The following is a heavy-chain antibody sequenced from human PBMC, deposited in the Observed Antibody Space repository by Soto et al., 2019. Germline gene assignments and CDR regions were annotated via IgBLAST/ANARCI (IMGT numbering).Heavy chain of an antibody. CDR1: GFSLSNARMG. CDR2: IFSNDEK. Sequence: QVTLKESGPVLVKPTETLTLTCTVSGFSLSNARMGVSWIRQPPGKALEWLAHIFSNDEKSYSTSLKSRLTTSKDTYKSQVVLTMTNMDPVDTATYYCARTTRSGYSYGHPGGIDYWGQGTLVTVSS. V-gene: IGHV2-26*01. D-gene: IGHD5-18*01. J-gene: IGHJ4*02. CDR3: ARTTRSGYSYGHPGGIDY.